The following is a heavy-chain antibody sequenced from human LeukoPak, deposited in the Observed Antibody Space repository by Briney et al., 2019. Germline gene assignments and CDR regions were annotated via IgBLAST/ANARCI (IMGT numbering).Heavy chain of an antibody. D-gene: IGHD1-26*01. Sequence: GGSLKLSFAPPGFTFISFWLGWAGRAPGKGLEGVANKKQDGSEKYCVDSVKGRFTISRDNAKNSLYLQMNSLRAEDTAVYYCARVGGPKGGWAFDIWGQGTMVTVSS. CDR3: ARVGGPKGGWAFDI. V-gene: IGHV3-7*01. CDR2: KKQDGSEK. CDR1: GFTFISFW. J-gene: IGHJ3*02.